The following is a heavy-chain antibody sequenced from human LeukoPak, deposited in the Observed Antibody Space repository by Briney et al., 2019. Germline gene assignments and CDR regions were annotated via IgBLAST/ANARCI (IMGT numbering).Heavy chain of an antibody. J-gene: IGHJ4*02. CDR2: IRYDGSNK. V-gene: IGHV3-30*02. CDR1: GFTSSSYG. Sequence: PGGSLRLSCAASGFTSSSYGMHWVRQAPGKGLEWVAFIRYDGSNKYYADSVRGRFTISRDNSKNTLYLQMNSLRAEDTAVYYCAKDRGGYCSGGSCHALDYWGQGTLVTVSS. CDR3: AKDRGGYCSGGSCHALDY. D-gene: IGHD2-15*01.